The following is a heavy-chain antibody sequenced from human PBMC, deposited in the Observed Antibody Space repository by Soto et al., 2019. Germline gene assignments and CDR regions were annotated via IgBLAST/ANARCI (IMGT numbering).Heavy chain of an antibody. J-gene: IGHJ2*01. CDR2: ISYDGSNK. Sequence: QVQLVESGGGVVQPGRSLRLSCAASGFTFSSYAMHWVRQAPGKGLEWVAVISYDGSNKYYADSVKGRFTISRDNSKNTLYLQMNSRRAEDTAVYYCAREPVAVAGTNWYFDLWGRGTLVTVSS. V-gene: IGHV3-30-3*01. CDR1: GFTFSSYA. CDR3: AREPVAVAGTNWYFDL. D-gene: IGHD6-19*01.